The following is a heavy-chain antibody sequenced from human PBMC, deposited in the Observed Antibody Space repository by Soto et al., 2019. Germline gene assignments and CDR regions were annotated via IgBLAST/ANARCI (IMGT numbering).Heavy chain of an antibody. Sequence: QLQLQESGPGLVKPSETVSLTCTVSGDSITSYDWSWMRQPAGKGLEWIGRMFASESTNYNPSLRSRVTLSIDRAKKQFSLKLNSVTAADTAVYFCARGRYNTGSSIPYFDNWGQGTLVTVSS. D-gene: IGHD6-6*01. V-gene: IGHV4-4*07. CDR1: GDSITSYD. J-gene: IGHJ4*02. CDR3: ARGRYNTGSSIPYFDN. CDR2: MFASEST.